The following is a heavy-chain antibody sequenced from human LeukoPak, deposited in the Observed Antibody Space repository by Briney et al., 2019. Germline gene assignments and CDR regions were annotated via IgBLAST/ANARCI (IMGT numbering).Heavy chain of an antibody. V-gene: IGHV1-69*05. CDR3: ARGTYSSSSDFDY. J-gene: IGHJ4*02. CDR2: IIPIFGTA. D-gene: IGHD6-6*01. Sequence: EASVEVSCKASGGTFSSYAISWVRQAPGQGLEWMGGIIPIFGTANYAQKFQGRVTITTDESTSTASMELSSLRSEDTAVYYCARGTYSSSSDFDYWGQGTLVTVSS. CDR1: GGTFSSYA.